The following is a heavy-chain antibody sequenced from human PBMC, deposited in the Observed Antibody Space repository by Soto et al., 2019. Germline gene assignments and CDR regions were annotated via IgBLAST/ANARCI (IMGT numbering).Heavy chain of an antibody. CDR1: GYTFTSYY. D-gene: IGHD2-15*01. J-gene: IGHJ6*02. CDR2: INPSGGST. V-gene: IGHV1-46*01. Sequence: ASVKVSCKASGYTFTSYYMRWVRQAPGQGLEWMGIINPSGGSTSYAQKFQGRVTMTRDTSTSTVYMELSSLRSEDTAVYYCARDIVVVVAATDYYYYGMDVWGQATTVTVSS. CDR3: ARDIVVVVAATDYYYYGMDV.